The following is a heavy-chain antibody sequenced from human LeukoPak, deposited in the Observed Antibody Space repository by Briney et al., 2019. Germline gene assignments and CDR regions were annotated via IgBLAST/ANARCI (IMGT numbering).Heavy chain of an antibody. V-gene: IGHV4-59*01. CDR1: GGSISSYY. CDR2: IYDRGST. J-gene: IGHJ4*02. Sequence: SETLSLTCTVSGGSISSYYWSWIRQPQGKGLESIGNIYDRGSTKYNPSLKSRVTISVDTSKNQFSLRLSSVTAADTAVYYCARGRTFDNWGQGTLVTVSS. CDR3: ARGRTFDN.